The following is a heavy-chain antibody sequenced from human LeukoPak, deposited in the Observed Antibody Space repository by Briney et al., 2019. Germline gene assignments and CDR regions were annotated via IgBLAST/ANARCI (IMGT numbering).Heavy chain of an antibody. CDR1: GITLSNYG. CDR2: ISGSGGST. D-gene: IGHD3-22*01. J-gene: IGHJ4*02. Sequence: GGSLRLSCAASGITLSNYGMSWVRQAPGKGLEWVAGISGSGGSTNYADSVKGRFTISRDNPKNTMYLQMNSLTAEDTAAYFCAKRGVVIRVILVGFHKEAYYFDSWGQGALVTVSS. V-gene: IGHV3-23*01. CDR3: AKRGVVIRVILVGFHKEAYYFDS.